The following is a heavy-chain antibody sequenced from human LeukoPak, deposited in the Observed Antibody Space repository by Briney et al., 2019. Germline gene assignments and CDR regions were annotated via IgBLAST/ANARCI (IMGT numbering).Heavy chain of an antibody. D-gene: IGHD6-13*01. CDR3: AKDLNPLSSWASSFQH. CDR1: GFTFDDYA. J-gene: IGHJ1*01. CDR2: IVWNSGSI. Sequence: GRSLRLSCAASGFTFDDYAMHWVRQAPGKGLEWVSGIVWNSGSIGYADSVKGRFTVSRDNAKNSLHLQMNSLRAEDTALYYCAKDLNPLSSWASSFQHWGQGTLVTVSS. V-gene: IGHV3-9*01.